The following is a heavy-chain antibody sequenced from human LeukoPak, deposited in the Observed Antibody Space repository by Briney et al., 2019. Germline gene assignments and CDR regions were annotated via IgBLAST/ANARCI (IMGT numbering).Heavy chain of an antibody. D-gene: IGHD5-18*01. J-gene: IGHJ5*02. Sequence: ASVKVSCKASGGTFSSYDISWVRQAPGQGLEGMGGIIPIFGTANYAQKFQGRVTITTDESTSTAYMELSSLRSEDTAVYYCARGGYSYGHNWFDPWGQGTLVTVSS. CDR2: IIPIFGTA. CDR3: ARGGYSYGHNWFDP. CDR1: GGTFSSYD. V-gene: IGHV1-69*05.